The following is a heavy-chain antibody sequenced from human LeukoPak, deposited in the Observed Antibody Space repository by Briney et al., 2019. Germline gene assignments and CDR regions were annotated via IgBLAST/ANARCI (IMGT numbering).Heavy chain of an antibody. V-gene: IGHV4-61*02. J-gene: IGHJ4*02. D-gene: IGHD3-22*01. CDR3: ARIVDYYDSSGYFDY. CDR1: GGSISRGSYC. CDR2: IYTSGST. Sequence: SQTLSLTCTLSGGSISRGSYCASSVRQPARNGLEWGGSIYTSGSTNYNPSLKSRVPISVDTSKNQFSLKLSSVTAADTAVYYCARIVDYYDSSGYFDYWGQGTLVTVSS.